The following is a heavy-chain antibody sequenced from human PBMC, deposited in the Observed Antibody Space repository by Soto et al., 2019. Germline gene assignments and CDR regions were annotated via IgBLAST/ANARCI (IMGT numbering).Heavy chain of an antibody. CDR2: ISSSSSYI. CDR3: ARAPYNWNDAWPNSFDY. CDR1: GFTFSSYS. Sequence: EVQLVESGGGLVKPGGSLRLSCAASGFTFSSYSMNWVRQAPGKGLEWVSSISSSSSYIYYADSVKGRFTISRDNAKNSLYLQMNSLRAEDTAVYYCARAPYNWNDAWPNSFDYWGQGTLVTVSS. J-gene: IGHJ4*02. V-gene: IGHV3-21*01. D-gene: IGHD1-1*01.